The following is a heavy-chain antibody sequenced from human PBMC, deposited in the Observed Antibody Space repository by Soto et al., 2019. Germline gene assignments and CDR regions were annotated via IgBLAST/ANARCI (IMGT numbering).Heavy chain of an antibody. CDR1: GFTFSSYA. CDR3: VKSRGGNNFDFFD. V-gene: IGHV3-64D*06. CDR2: VRGNGDPP. Sequence: GGSLRLSCSASGFTFSSYAMHWVRQAPGKRLEYVSGVRGNGDPPFYADSVKGRFTISRDNSKNTLYLQMSSLSADDTAVYYCVKSRGGNNFDFFDWGQGALVTVSS. D-gene: IGHD5-12*01. J-gene: IGHJ4*02.